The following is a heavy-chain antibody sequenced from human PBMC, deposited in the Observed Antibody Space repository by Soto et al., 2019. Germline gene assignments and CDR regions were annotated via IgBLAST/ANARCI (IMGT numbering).Heavy chain of an antibody. Sequence: VGSLRLSCAASGFTFSSYAMSWVRQAPGKGLEWVSDVTGSGGTTYYADSVKGRFTISRDNSKNTLYLQMNSLRAEDTAVYYCAKRYSSTWYYFDYWGQGTLVTVSS. V-gene: IGHV3-23*01. D-gene: IGHD6-13*01. CDR1: GFTFSSYA. CDR2: VTGSGGTT. J-gene: IGHJ4*02. CDR3: AKRYSSTWYYFDY.